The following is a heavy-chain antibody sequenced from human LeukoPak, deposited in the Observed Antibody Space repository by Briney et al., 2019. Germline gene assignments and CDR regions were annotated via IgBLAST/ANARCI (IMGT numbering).Heavy chain of an antibody. Sequence: PSETLSLTCRVYGGSFSGYYWSWIRQSPGRRLEWLGEINHSGSTNYHPSLRSRLTISVDKSNNKFSLNMTSVTAADPAVYFCARRTPGLYFGAFYYYMDVWGKGATVIISS. CDR2: INHSGST. CDR3: ARRTPGLYFGAFYYYMDV. V-gene: IGHV4-34*01. CDR1: GGSFSGYY. D-gene: IGHD3-16*02. J-gene: IGHJ6*03.